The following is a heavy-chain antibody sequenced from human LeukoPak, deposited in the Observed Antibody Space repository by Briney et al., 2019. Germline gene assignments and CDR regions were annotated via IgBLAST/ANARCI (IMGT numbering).Heavy chain of an antibody. CDR2: IIPIFGTA. CDR3: ARVTGTEGDYSDY. J-gene: IGHJ4*02. Sequence: GASVKVSCKASGGTFSSYAISWVRQAPGQGLEWMGGIIPIFGTASYAQKFQGRVTITTDESTSTAYMELSSLRSEDTAVYYCARVTGTEGDYSDYWGQGTLVTVSS. D-gene: IGHD1-7*01. V-gene: IGHV1-69*05. CDR1: GGTFSSYA.